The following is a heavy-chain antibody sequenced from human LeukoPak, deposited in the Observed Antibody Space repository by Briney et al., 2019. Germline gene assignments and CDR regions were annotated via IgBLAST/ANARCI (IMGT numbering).Heavy chain of an antibody. CDR2: ISGFNGNA. CDR1: GGTFSSYA. V-gene: IGHV1-18*01. J-gene: IGHJ3*02. Sequence: ASVKVSCKASGGTFSSYAISWVRQAPGQGLEWMGWISGFNGNANYAQKLQGGVTMTSDTSTSTAYMELRSLRSDDTAVYYCARDREYSSSLSAFDIWGQGTMVTVSS. D-gene: IGHD6-6*01. CDR3: ARDREYSSSLSAFDI.